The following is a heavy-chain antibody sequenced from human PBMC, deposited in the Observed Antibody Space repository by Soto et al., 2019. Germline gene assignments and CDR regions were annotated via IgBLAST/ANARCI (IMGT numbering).Heavy chain of an antibody. V-gene: IGHV1-18*01. Sequence: ASVKVSCKASGYTFTSYGISWVRQAPGQGLEWMGWISAYNGNTNYAQKLQGRVTMTTDTSTSTANMELRSLRSDDTAVYFCARVGDIAAAGTEWFDPWGQGTLVTVSS. J-gene: IGHJ5*02. D-gene: IGHD6-13*01. CDR1: GYTFTSYG. CDR3: ARVGDIAAAGTEWFDP. CDR2: ISAYNGNT.